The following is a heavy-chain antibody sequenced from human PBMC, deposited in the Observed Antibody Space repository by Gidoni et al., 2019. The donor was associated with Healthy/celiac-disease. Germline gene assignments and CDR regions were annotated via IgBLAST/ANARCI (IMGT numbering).Heavy chain of an antibody. J-gene: IGHJ6*02. CDR2: ISSSSSTI. D-gene: IGHD2-2*01. CDR1: VFTFSSYS. CDR3: ARDLVYYGMDV. V-gene: IGHV3-48*01. Sequence: EVQLVESGGGLVQPGGSLRLSCAASVFTFSSYSMNWVPLAPGQGLEWVSYISSSSSTIYYADSVKGRFTISRDNAKNSLYLQMNSLRAEDTAVYYCARDLVYYGMDVWGQGTTVTVSS.